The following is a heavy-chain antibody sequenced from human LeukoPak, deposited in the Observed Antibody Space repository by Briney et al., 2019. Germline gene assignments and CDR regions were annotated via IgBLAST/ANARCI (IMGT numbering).Heavy chain of an antibody. V-gene: IGHV3-15*01. D-gene: IGHD2-15*01. CDR2: IKSKTEGGTT. J-gene: IGHJ4*02. Sequence: RGALRLSCAASGVSFSNAWMSWVRQTPGKGLEWVGRIKSKTEGGTTDYAAPVKSRFADSRDDSKNTLYQQINGLKTEDTAMYYCSTRASVGGLLFDYWGQGTLLTVSS. CDR1: GVSFSNAW. CDR3: STRASVGGLLFDY.